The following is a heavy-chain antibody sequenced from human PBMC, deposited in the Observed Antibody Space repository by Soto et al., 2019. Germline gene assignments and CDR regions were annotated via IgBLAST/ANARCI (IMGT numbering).Heavy chain of an antibody. V-gene: IGHV4-61*02. CDR1: GDSISTVDYY. CDR2: VSSTGSS. D-gene: IGHD6-13*01. CDR3: ARGVPAAGTDWFDP. J-gene: IGHJ5*02. Sequence: PSETLSLTCSVSGDSISTVDYYWSWIRQSAEKRLEWIGRVSSTGSSYYNPSLKSRVTISVDTSKNQVSLNLTSVTAADTAVYYCARGVPAAGTDWFDPWGQGTLVTVSS.